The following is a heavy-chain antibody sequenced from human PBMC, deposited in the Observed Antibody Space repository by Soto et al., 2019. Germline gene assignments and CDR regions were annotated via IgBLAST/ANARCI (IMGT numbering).Heavy chain of an antibody. CDR2: IHPGDSDT. D-gene: IGHD4-17*01. CDR1: GFSFSRYT. J-gene: IGHJ6*02. V-gene: IGHV5-51*01. CDR3: TLSYGDSYYYYYGMDV. Sequence: PGESLKISCVCSGFSFSRYTVGWVRQVPGKGLEWMGVIHPGDSDTIYSPSFQGQVTISADKSISTAYLQWSSLKASDTAMYYCTLSYGDSYYYYYGMDVWGQGTTVTVSS.